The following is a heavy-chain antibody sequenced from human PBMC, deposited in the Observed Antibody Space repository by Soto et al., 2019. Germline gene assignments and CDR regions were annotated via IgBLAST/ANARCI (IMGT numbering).Heavy chain of an antibody. CDR2: IYPGDSDT. V-gene: IGHV5-51*01. Sequence: GESLKISCKGSGYSFTSYWIGWVRQMPGKGLEWMGIIYPGDSDTRYSPSFQGQVTISADKSISTAYLQWSSLKASDTAMYYCARQGGDRGFGELSNWFDPWDQGTLVTVSS. CDR3: ARQGGDRGFGELSNWFDP. J-gene: IGHJ5*02. D-gene: IGHD3-10*01. CDR1: GYSFTSYW.